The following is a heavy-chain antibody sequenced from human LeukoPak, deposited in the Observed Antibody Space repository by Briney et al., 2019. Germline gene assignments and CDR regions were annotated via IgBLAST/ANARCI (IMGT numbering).Heavy chain of an antibody. CDR3: ARDIAGAHYCYYYMDV. Sequence: PGVSLRLSCAASGFTVSSNYMSWVRQAPGKGLEWVSVIYSGGSTYYADSVKGRFTISRDNSKNTLYLQMNSLRAEDTAVYYCARDIAGAHYCYYYMDVWGKGTTVTVSS. D-gene: IGHD6-13*01. CDR1: GFTVSSNY. CDR2: IYSGGST. V-gene: IGHV3-53*01. J-gene: IGHJ6*03.